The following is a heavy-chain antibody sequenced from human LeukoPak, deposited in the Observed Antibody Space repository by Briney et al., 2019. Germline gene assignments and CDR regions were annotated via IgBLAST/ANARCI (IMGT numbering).Heavy chain of an antibody. CDR1: GGSISSYY. CDR2: IYYSGST. CDR3: ARDNYCDSSGYYS. J-gene: IGHJ4*02. V-gene: IGHV4-59*01. D-gene: IGHD3-22*01. Sequence: PSETLSLTCTVSGGSISSYYWSWIRQPPGKGLEWIGYIYYSGSTNYNPSLKSRVTISVDTSKNQFSLKLSSVTAADTAVYYCARDNYCDSSGYYSWGQGILVTVSS.